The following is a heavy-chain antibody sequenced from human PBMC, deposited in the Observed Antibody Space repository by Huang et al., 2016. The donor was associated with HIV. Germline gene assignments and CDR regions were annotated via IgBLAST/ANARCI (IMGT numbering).Heavy chain of an antibody. D-gene: IGHD2-2*01. CDR2: MNTNSGNT. V-gene: IGHV1-8*01. CDR1: GYTFSNYD. Sequence: QVQLVQSGAEVRKPGASVKVSCKASGYTFSNYDINWVRQASGQGLEWMGWMNTNSGNTGYAKKFKGRVAMTRNTSMTTAYMELRSLRSDDTAVYFCARGLGRTRRFDYWGQGALVNVYS. CDR3: ARGLGRTRRFDY. J-gene: IGHJ4*02.